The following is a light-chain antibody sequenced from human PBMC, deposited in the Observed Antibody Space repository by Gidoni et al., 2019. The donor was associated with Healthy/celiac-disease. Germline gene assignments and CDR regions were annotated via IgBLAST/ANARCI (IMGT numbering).Light chain of an antibody. J-gene: IGLJ2*01. Sequence: YVLTQPPSVSGAPGKTARITCGGNNSGSKSVHWYQQKPGQAPVLVVYDDSSRPAGIPERCSGSNSGNTATLTLSRVEAGDEADYYCQVWDSSSDHVVFGGGTKLTVL. CDR3: QVWDSSSDHVV. CDR2: DDS. V-gene: IGLV3-21*03. CDR1: NSGSKS.